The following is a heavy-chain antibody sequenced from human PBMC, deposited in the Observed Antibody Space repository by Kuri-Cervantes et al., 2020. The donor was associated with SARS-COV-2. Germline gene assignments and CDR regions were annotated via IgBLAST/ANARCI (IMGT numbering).Heavy chain of an antibody. CDR3: TTLIDY. V-gene: IGHV3-73*01. J-gene: IGHJ4*02. Sequence: GGSLRLSCSASGFNYLNYAIHWVRQASGKGLEWVGRVRGKANNYATAYAASVKGRFTISRDDSKNMAYLQMNSLKTEDTAVYYCTTLIDYWGQGALVTVSS. CDR2: VRGKANNYAT. CDR1: GFNYLNYA.